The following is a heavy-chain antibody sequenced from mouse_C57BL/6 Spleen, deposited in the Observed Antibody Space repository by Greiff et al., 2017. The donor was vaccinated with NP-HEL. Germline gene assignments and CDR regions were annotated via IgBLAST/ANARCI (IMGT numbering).Heavy chain of an antibody. CDR1: GYTFTSYW. V-gene: IGHV1-72*01. J-gene: IGHJ1*03. CDR3: ARSPYDDGRGTWYFDV. D-gene: IGHD1-1*01. CDR2: IDPNSGGT. Sequence: QVQLQQPGAELVKPGASVKLSCKASGYTFTSYWMHWVKQRPGRGLEWIGRIDPNSGGTKYNEKFKSKATLTVDKPSSTAYLQLSSLTSEDSAVYYCARSPYDDGRGTWYFDVWGTGTTVTVSS.